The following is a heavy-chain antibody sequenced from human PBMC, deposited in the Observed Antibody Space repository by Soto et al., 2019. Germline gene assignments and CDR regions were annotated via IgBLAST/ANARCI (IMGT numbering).Heavy chain of an antibody. CDR3: ARGAELYMDV. D-gene: IGHD1-26*01. V-gene: IGHV4-31*03. CDR2: IYYSGST. J-gene: IGHJ6*03. CDR1: GGSISSGGYY. Sequence: ASETLSLTCTVSGGSISSGGYYWSWIRQHPGKGLEWIGYIYYSGSTYYNPSLKSRVTISVDTSKNQFSLKLSSVTAADTAVYYCARGAELYMDVWGKGTTVTVSS.